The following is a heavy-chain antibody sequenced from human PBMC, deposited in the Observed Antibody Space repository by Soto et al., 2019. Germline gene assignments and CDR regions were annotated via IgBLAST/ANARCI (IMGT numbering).Heavy chain of an antibody. Sequence: SETLSLTCTVSGDSISSTRWWSWVRQSPGKGLEWIGDIYHGGSTNYNPSLKSRVTISIDKSKNMLYLQMNSLRAEDTAVYYCAKENGIVGANWGIFHYWGQGTLVTVSS. CDR2: IYHGGST. V-gene: IGHV4-4*02. CDR1: GDSISSTRW. CDR3: AKENGIVGANWGIFHY. D-gene: IGHD1-26*01. J-gene: IGHJ4*02.